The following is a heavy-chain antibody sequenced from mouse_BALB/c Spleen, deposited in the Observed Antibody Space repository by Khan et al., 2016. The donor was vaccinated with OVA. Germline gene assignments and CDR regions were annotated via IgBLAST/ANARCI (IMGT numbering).Heavy chain of an antibody. V-gene: IGHV1-20*02. J-gene: IGHJ2*01. Sequence: VQLQQSGPELVKPGVSLKISCKASGHSFTGYFMNWVMQSHGKSLEWIGRINPHIGETLYNQKFKDKATLTVDESSSTAHMELRSLASEDSAVYYCTRIYRSDFDYWGQGTTLTVSS. CDR3: TRIYRSDFDY. D-gene: IGHD1-1*01. CDR1: GHSFTGYF. CDR2: INPHIGET.